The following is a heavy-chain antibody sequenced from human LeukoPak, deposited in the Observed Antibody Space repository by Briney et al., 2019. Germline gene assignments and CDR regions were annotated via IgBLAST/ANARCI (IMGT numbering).Heavy chain of an antibody. CDR1: GGSISSYY. Sequence: ETLSLTCTVSGGSISSYYWSWVRQAPGKVLEWVSFITPNADRTSYADSVEGRFTISRDNPRNTLYMQMNSLRDKDTALYYCAITHGYYDGSGYWVQWGQGTLVTVSS. CDR2: ITPNADRT. V-gene: IGHV3-23*01. D-gene: IGHD3-22*01. CDR3: AITHGYYDGSGYWVQ. J-gene: IGHJ1*01.